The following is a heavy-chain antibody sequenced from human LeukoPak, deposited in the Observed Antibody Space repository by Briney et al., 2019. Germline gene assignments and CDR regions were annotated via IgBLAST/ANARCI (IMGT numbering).Heavy chain of an antibody. Sequence: SETLSLTCTVSGGSISSYYWSWIRQPPGRGLEWIGYIYYSGSTNYNPSLKSRVTISVDTSKNQFSLKLSSVTAADTAVYYCARAIPSASPPYYYYGMDVWGQGTTVTVSS. D-gene: IGHD6-19*01. J-gene: IGHJ6*02. CDR3: ARAIPSASPPYYYYGMDV. V-gene: IGHV4-59*01. CDR1: GGSISSYY. CDR2: IYYSGST.